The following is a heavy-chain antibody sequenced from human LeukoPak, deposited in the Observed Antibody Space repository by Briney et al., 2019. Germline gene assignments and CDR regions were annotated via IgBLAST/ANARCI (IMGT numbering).Heavy chain of an antibody. CDR2: INHSGST. CDR1: GGSFSGYY. D-gene: IGHD2-2*01. Sequence: SETLPLTCAVYGGSFSGYYWSWIRQPPGKGLEWIGEINHSGSTNYNPSLKSRVTISVDTSKNQFSLKLSSVTAADTAVYYCARDGSCSSTSCPNWFDPWGQGTLVTVSS. CDR3: ARDGSCSSTSCPNWFDP. V-gene: IGHV4-34*01. J-gene: IGHJ5*02.